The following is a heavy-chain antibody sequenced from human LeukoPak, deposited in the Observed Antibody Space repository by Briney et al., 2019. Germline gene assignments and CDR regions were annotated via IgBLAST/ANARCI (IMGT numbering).Heavy chain of an antibody. CDR2: IKQDGSEK. J-gene: IGHJ4*02. Sequence: GGSLRLSCAASGFTFSSYWMGWVRQAPGKGLEWVANIKQDGSEKYYVDSVKGRFTMSRDNAKSSLYLQMNSLRAEDTAVYYCARVSSIFGVVRAYYFDYWGQGTLVTVSS. D-gene: IGHD3-3*01. V-gene: IGHV3-7*01. CDR3: ARVSSIFGVVRAYYFDY. CDR1: GFTFSSYW.